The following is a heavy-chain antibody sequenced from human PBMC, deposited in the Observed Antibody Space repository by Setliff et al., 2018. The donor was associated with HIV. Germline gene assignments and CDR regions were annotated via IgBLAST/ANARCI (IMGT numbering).Heavy chain of an antibody. CDR1: GDSIGYYY. CDR3: ARDRIEVVVDGPHDVFDV. J-gene: IGHJ3*01. Sequence: PSETLSLTCTVSGDSIGYYYWSWIRQPAGRGLEWMGRIHTSGSTNYNPSLTSRVTLSVDTSKNQFFPKLTSLSAADTAVYYCARDRIEVVVDGPHDVFDVWGRGATVTVS. V-gene: IGHV4-4*07. CDR2: IHTSGST. D-gene: IGHD2-15*01.